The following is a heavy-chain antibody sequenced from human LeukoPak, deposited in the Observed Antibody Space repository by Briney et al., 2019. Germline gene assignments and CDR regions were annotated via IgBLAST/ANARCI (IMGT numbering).Heavy chain of an antibody. CDR2: ISAYNGNT. D-gene: IGHD3-10*01. CDR1: GYTFTSYG. CDR3: ARDAVLQPSYLWFGELFAY. V-gene: IGHV1-18*01. Sequence: ASVKVSCKASGYTFTSYGISWVRQAPGQGLEWMGWISAYNGNTNYAQKLQGRVTMTTDTSTSTAYMELRSLRSDDTAVYYCARDAVLQPSYLWFGELFAYWGQGTLVTVSS. J-gene: IGHJ4*02.